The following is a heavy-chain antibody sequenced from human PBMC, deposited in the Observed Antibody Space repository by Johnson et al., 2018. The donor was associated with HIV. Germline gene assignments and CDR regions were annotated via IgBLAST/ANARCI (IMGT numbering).Heavy chain of an antibody. J-gene: IGHJ3*02. D-gene: IGHD1-26*01. CDR1: GFTFSSYA. CDR2: IKYDGGRI. Sequence: VQLVESGGGVVQPGRSLRLSCAASGFTFSSYAMHWVRQAPGKGLEWVANIKYDGGRIQYVDSVTGRFTISRDNAKNSLYLQMNSLRAEDTAVYYCVSREWELHAFDIWGQGTMVTVSS. CDR3: VSREWELHAFDI. V-gene: IGHV3-7*01.